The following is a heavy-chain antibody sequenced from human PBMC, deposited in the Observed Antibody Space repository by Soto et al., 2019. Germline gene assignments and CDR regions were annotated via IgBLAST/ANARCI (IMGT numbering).Heavy chain of an antibody. CDR2: IYWDDDN. J-gene: IGHJ3*02. V-gene: IGHV2-5*02. CDR1: GFSLSTSGVG. D-gene: IGHD3-10*01. CDR3: AHRYGSGIDAFDI. Sequence: QITLKESGPTLVKPTQTLTLTCTFSGFSLSTSGVGVGWIRQPPGKALEWLALIYWDDDNRYSPSLTSSLIITNHPPKHQVVLTLTHLDPVDTATYYGAHRYGSGIDAFDIWGQGTMVTVSS.